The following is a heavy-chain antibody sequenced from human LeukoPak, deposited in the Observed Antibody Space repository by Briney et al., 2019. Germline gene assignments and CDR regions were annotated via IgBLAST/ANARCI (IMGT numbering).Heavy chain of an antibody. J-gene: IGHJ4*02. D-gene: IGHD1-7*01. CDR1: GYSFTSYW. Sequence: GESLKISFKAAGYSFTSYWIGWVRQMPGKGLEWMGVIYPSDSDTRYSPSFQGQVTISADKSTSTAYLQWDSLKASDTAMYYCARATTGTRMVDYWGQGALVTVSS. CDR2: IYPSDSDT. CDR3: ARATTGTRMVDY. V-gene: IGHV5-51*01.